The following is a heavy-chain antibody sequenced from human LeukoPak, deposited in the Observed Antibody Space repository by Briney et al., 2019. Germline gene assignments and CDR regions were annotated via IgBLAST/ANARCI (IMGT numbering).Heavy chain of an antibody. V-gene: IGHV4-61*01. Sequence: PSETLSLTCTVSGGSISSSSYYWSWIRQPPGKGLEWVGYISYSGSTNYNPSLKSRVTISVDTSKNQFSLKLNSVTAADTAIYYCARDGRAGSLFAYWGQGTLVTVSS. D-gene: IGHD6-19*01. J-gene: IGHJ4*02. CDR3: ARDGRAGSLFAY. CDR2: ISYSGST. CDR1: GGSISSSSYY.